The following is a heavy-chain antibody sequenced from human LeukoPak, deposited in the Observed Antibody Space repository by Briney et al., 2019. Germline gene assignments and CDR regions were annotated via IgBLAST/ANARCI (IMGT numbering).Heavy chain of an antibody. J-gene: IGHJ3*02. Sequence: GGSLRLSCAVSGFSFRSYGMHWVRQAPGKGLEWVAFIGYDGSKKYYADSVKGRFTISRDNSKNTLYLQMNSLRAEDTAVYYCAKDVQWENTREDAFDIWGQGTMVTVSS. CDR1: GFSFRSYG. D-gene: IGHD1-26*01. V-gene: IGHV3-30*02. CDR3: AKDVQWENTREDAFDI. CDR2: IGYDGSKK.